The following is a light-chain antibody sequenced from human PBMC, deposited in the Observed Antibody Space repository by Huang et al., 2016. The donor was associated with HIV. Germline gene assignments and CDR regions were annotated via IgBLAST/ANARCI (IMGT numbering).Light chain of an antibody. J-gene: IGKJ4*01. CDR3: HQYNNWRLS. CDR1: RSVSTN. V-gene: IGKV3-15*01. Sequence: VMTQFPATLSVSPGQRVTLSCRANRSVSTNLALYQQRHGQAPRLLIYGSSTRAPGIPARFSGSGSGTDFSLTISSLQSEDFALYYCHQYNNWRLSFGGGTMV. CDR2: GSS.